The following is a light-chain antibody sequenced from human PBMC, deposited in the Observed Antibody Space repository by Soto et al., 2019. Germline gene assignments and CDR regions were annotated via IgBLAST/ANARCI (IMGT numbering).Light chain of an antibody. CDR3: QQYGSSLWT. Sequence: EIVLTQSPGTLSLSPGERVTLSCRASQSVSSTYLAWYQQRSGRAPRLLIYDASSRATGIPDRFSGGGSGTDFTLTISRLEPEDFAVYYCQQYGSSLWTFGQGTKVEIK. CDR1: QSVSSTY. CDR2: DAS. J-gene: IGKJ1*01. V-gene: IGKV3-20*01.